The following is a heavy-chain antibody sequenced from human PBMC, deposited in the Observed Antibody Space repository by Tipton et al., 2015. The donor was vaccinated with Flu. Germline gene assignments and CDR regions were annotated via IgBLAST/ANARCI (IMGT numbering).Heavy chain of an antibody. V-gene: IGHV4-59*01. CDR3: ARAGCWPRSWFPP. CDR1: DGSISRYY. CDR2: IYYSEST. D-gene: IGHD2-15*01. Sequence: TLSLTCSVSDGSISRYYWYWIRHPPGTALDRIGNIYYSESTDYNPSLKSRVTISVATSKTQFSLKLKPVTAADTAVYYCARAGCWPRSWFPPWGQGMLVTVSS. J-gene: IGHJ5*02.